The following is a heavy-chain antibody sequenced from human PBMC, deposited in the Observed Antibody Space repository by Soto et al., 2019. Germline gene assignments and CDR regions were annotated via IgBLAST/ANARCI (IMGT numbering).Heavy chain of an antibody. CDR2: IYHSGST. CDR1: GGSISSGGYS. V-gene: IGHV4-30-2*01. D-gene: IGHD3-22*01. J-gene: IGHJ6*02. Sequence: SETLSLTCAVSGGSISSGGYSWSWIRQPPGKGLEWIGYIYHSGSTYYNPSLKSRVTISVDRSKNQFSLKLSSVTAADTAVYYCARDRGYYDSSGYRRYYYGMDVWGQGTTVTVSS. CDR3: ARDRGYYDSSGYRRYYYGMDV.